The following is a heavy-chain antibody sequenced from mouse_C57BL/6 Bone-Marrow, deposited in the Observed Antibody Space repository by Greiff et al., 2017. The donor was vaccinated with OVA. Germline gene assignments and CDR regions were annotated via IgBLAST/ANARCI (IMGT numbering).Heavy chain of an antibody. J-gene: IGHJ2*01. CDR2: IRLKSDNYST. D-gene: IGHD1-1*01. CDR1: GFTFSNYW. CDR3: TGGVYYYGSSYFDY. Sequence: EVKLVESGGGLVQPGGSMKLSCVASGFTFSNYWMNWVRQSPEKGLEWVAQIRLKSDNYSTPYAVSVKGRFTISRDDSKSSVYLQLNNLRAEDTGSYYCTGGVYYYGSSYFDYWGQGTTLTVSS. V-gene: IGHV6-3*01.